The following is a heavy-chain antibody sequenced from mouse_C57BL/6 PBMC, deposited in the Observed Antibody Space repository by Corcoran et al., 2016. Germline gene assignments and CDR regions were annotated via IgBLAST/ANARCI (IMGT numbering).Heavy chain of an antibody. CDR2: INTYSGVP. D-gene: IGHD3-3*01. V-gene: IGHV9-3*01. CDR3: ARTNLGYFDY. J-gene: IGHJ2*01. CDR1: GYTFTTYG. Sequence: QIQLVQSGPELKKPGETVKISCKASGYTFTTYGMSWVKQAPGKGLKWMGWINTYSGVPTYADDFKGRFAFSLETSASTAYLQINNLKNEDTATYFCARTNLGYFDYCGQGITLTVSS.